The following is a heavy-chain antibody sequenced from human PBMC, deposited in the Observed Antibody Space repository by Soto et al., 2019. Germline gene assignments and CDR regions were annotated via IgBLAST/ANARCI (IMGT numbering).Heavy chain of an antibody. CDR1: GFTVSSNY. J-gene: IGHJ4*02. V-gene: IGHV3-53*01. CDR3: ARAVRRDGYNYPWISAPLDY. CDR2: IYSGGST. D-gene: IGHD5-12*01. Sequence: GGSLRLSCAASGFTVSSNYMSWVRQAPGKGLEWVSVIYSGGSTYYADSVKGRFTISRDNSKNTLYLQMNSLRAEDTAVYYCARAVRRDGYNYPWISAPLDYWGQGTLVTVSS.